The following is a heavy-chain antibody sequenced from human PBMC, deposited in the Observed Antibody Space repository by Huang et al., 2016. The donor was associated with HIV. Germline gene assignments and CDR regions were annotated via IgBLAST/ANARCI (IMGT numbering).Heavy chain of an antibody. V-gene: IGHV3-20*04. J-gene: IGHJ6*03. Sequence: EVILVESGGGVVRPGGSLRLSCAISGFTLDDYGMSWVRQAPGKGLGWVSGIHWNGESASYADSVKGRFTVSKDNANNSLFLQMNSLRAEDTALYYCARGYNFWSGYYTDKYYMDVWGKGTTVVVSS. D-gene: IGHD3-3*01. CDR1: GFTLDDYG. CDR3: ARGYNFWSGYYTDKYYMDV. CDR2: IHWNGESA.